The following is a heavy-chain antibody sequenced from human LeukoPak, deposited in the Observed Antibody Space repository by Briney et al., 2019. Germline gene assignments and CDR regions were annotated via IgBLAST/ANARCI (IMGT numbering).Heavy chain of an antibody. V-gene: IGHV3-53*01. CDR2: IYSGGST. D-gene: IGHD2-15*01. Sequence: GGSLRLSCAASGFTVSSNYMSWVRQAPGKGLEWVSVIYSGGSTYYADSVKGRFTISRDNSKNTLYLQMNSLRAEDTAVYYCAKDPPARYCSGGSCYLEYFQHWGQGTLVTVSS. J-gene: IGHJ1*01. CDR3: AKDPPARYCSGGSCYLEYFQH. CDR1: GFTVSSNY.